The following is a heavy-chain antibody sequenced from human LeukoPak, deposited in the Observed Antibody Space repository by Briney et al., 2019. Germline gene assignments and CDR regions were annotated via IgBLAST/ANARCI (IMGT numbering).Heavy chain of an antibody. CDR2: ISDSGGST. Sequence: GGSLSLSCAASGFTFSSYAMSWVRQAPGKGLEWVSLISDSGGSTYYADSVKGRFTISRDNSKNTLYLQMNSLRADDTAVYYCAKETRYCRGGSCYSAPFDYWGQGTLVTVSS. J-gene: IGHJ4*02. D-gene: IGHD2-15*01. CDR1: GFTFSSYA. CDR3: AKETRYCRGGSCYSAPFDY. V-gene: IGHV3-23*01.